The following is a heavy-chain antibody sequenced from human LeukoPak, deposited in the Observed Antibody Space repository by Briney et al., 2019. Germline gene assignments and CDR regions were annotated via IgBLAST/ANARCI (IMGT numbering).Heavy chain of an antibody. CDR1: GFTFSRYT. D-gene: IGHD4-23*01. V-gene: IGHV3-23*01. Sequence: GGSLRLSCAASGFTFSRYTMNWVRQAPGKGLEWVSYISSSGSTKYYADSVKGRFTTSRDNSKNTLYLQMNSLRAEDTAVYYCAKDRAVVTPDAFDIWGQGTMVTVSS. J-gene: IGHJ3*02. CDR2: ISSSGSTK. CDR3: AKDRAVVTPDAFDI.